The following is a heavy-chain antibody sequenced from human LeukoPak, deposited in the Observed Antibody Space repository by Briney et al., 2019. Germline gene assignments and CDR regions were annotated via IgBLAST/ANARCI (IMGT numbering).Heavy chain of an antibody. CDR1: GGSFSGYY. J-gene: IGHJ6*02. V-gene: IGHV4-34*01. Sequence: SETLSLTCAVYGGSFSGYYWSWIRQPPGKGLEWIGEINHSGSTNYNPSLKSRVTISVDTSKNQFSLKLSSVTAADTAVYYCARDGSTSPYYYYYDGMDVWGQGTTVTVSS. CDR3: ARDGSTSPYYYYYDGMDV. D-gene: IGHD2-2*01. CDR2: INHSGST.